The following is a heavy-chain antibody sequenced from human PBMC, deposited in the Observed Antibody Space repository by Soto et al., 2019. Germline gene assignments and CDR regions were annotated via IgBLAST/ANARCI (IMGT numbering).Heavy chain of an antibody. CDR2: IYHSGST. V-gene: IGHV4-61*05. CDR1: GGSISSSSYY. Sequence: PSETPSLTCTVSGGSISSSSYYWGWIRQPPGKGLEWIGEIYHSGSTNYNPSLKSRVTISVDKSKNQFSLNLNSVTAADTAVYYCARSSQYCSGGGCYIDCWGQGTLVTVSS. D-gene: IGHD2-15*01. CDR3: ARSSQYCSGGGCYIDC. J-gene: IGHJ4*01.